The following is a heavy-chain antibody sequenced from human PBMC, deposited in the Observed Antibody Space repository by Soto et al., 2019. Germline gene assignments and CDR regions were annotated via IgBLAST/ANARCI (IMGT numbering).Heavy chain of an antibody. CDR3: ARVGVGQHLDY. V-gene: IGHV3-21*01. D-gene: IGHD1-26*01. J-gene: IGHJ4*02. CDR2: ISSSSSYI. Sequence: EVQLVESGGGLVKPGGSLRLSCAASGFTFSSYSMNWVRQAPGKGLEWVSSISSSSSYIYYADSVKGRFTISRDNAKNSLYLQMNSLRAEDTAVYYCARVGVGQHLDYWGQGTLVTVSS. CDR1: GFTFSSYS.